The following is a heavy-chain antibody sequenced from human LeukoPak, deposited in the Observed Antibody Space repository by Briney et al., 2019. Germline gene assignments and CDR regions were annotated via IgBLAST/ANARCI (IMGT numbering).Heavy chain of an antibody. D-gene: IGHD5-18*01. CDR1: GFTFSSYG. J-gene: IGHJ4*02. V-gene: IGHV3-30*03. Sequence: PGGSLRLSCAASGFTFSSYGMHWVRQALGKGLEWVAVISYDGSNKYYADSVKGRFTISRDNSKNTLYLQMNSLKIEDTAVYFCATDRQYSPVDHWGQGTLVTVSS. CDR3: ATDRQYSPVDH. CDR2: ISYDGSNK.